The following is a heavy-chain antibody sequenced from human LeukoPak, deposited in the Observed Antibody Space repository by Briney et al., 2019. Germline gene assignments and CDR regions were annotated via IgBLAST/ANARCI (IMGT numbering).Heavy chain of an antibody. CDR1: GFTFSSYW. CDR2: IKQDGSEK. D-gene: IGHD3-10*01. J-gene: IGHJ4*02. Sequence: PGGSLRLSCAASGFTFSSYWMSWFRQAPGKGLEWVPNIKQDGSEKYYVDSVKGRFTISRDNAKNSLYLQMNSLRAEDTAVYYCARGRGVRGVISDYWGQGTLVTVSS. V-gene: IGHV3-7*01. CDR3: ARGRGVRGVISDY.